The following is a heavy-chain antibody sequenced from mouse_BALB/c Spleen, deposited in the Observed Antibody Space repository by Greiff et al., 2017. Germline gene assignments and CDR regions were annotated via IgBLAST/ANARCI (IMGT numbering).Heavy chain of an antibody. V-gene: IGHV14-1*02. J-gene: IGHJ3*01. CDR3: ARYYYGSSYERFAY. Sequence: VQLKESGAELAKPGASVKMSCKASGYTFTSYWMHWVKQRPEQGLEWIGWIDPENGNTIYDPKFQGKASITADTSSNTAYLQLSSLTSEDTAVYYCARYYYGSSYERFAYWGQGTLVTVSA. CDR2: IDPENGNT. CDR1: GYTFTSYW. D-gene: IGHD1-1*01.